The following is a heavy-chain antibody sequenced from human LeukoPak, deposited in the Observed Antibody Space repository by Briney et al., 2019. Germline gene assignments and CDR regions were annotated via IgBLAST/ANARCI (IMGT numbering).Heavy chain of an antibody. J-gene: IGHJ4*02. CDR1: GFTFSSYW. CDR3: ARDHRSLPITMVRGVIIYFDY. D-gene: IGHD3-10*01. V-gene: IGHV3-7*01. CDR2: IKQDGSEK. Sequence: GGSLRLSCAASGFTFSSYWMSWVRQAPGKGLEWVANIKQDGSEKYYVDSVKGRFTISRDNAKNSLYLQMNSLRAEDTAVYYCARDHRSLPITMVRGVIIYFDYWGQGTLVTVSS.